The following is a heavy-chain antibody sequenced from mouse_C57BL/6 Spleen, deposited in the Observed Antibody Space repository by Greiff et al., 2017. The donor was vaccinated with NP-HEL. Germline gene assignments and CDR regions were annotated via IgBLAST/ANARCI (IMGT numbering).Heavy chain of an antibody. CDR2: INPSNGGT. V-gene: IGHV1-53*01. J-gene: IGHJ2*01. Sequence: QVQLQQPGTELVKPGASVKLSCTASGFTFTSYWMHWVKQRPGQGLEWLGNINPSNGGTNYNEKFKSKATLTVDKSSSTAYMQLSGLTSEDSAVYSCARHWDEGNFDYWGQGTTLTVSS. CDR1: GFTFTSYW. D-gene: IGHD4-1*01. CDR3: ARHWDEGNFDY.